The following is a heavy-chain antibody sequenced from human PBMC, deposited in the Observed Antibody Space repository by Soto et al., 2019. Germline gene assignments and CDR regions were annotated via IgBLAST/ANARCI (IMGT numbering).Heavy chain of an antibody. CDR1: GFTFSSYE. V-gene: IGHV3-48*03. J-gene: IGHJ4*02. CDR2: ISSSGSTI. CDR3: AREVAGTIEY. D-gene: IGHD6-19*01. Sequence: GGSLRLSCAASGFTFSSYEMNWVRQAPGKGLEWVSYISSSGSTIYYADSVKGRFTLSRDNAKNSLYLQMNSLRAEDTAVYYLAREVAGTIEYWGQGTLLTVSS.